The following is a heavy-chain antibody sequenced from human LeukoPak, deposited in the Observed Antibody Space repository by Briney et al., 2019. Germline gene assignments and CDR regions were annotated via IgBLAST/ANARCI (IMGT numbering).Heavy chain of an antibody. CDR3: ARDPLRYGGPYYFDY. Sequence: GGSLRLSCAASGFTFSSYAMHWVRQAPGKGLEWVAVISYDGSNKYCADSVKGRFTISRDNSKNTLYLQMNSLRAEDTAVYYCARDPLRYGGPYYFDYWGQGTLVTVSS. V-gene: IGHV3-30-3*01. J-gene: IGHJ4*02. CDR1: GFTFSSYA. CDR2: ISYDGSNK. D-gene: IGHD4-23*01.